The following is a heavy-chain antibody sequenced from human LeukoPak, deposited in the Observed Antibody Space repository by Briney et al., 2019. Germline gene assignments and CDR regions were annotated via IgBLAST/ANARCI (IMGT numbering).Heavy chain of an antibody. CDR3: AKDITTVTTGALDI. CDR2: IRWNRGSI. J-gene: IGHJ3*02. Sequence: PGRSLRLPCAASGFPFDVFAMHGARHAPGKGLEWGSDIRWNRGSIGYADSVRGRFTISRDNAKNSLYLQMNSLRAEDMALYYRAKDITTVTTGALDIWGRGTIVTVSS. CDR1: GFPFDVFA. V-gene: IGHV3-9*03. D-gene: IGHD4-17*01.